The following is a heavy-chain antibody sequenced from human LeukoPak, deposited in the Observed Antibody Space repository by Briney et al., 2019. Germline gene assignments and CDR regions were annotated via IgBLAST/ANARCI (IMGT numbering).Heavy chain of an antibody. CDR1: GGTFSSYT. D-gene: IGHD3-10*01. CDR2: IIPILGIA. V-gene: IGHV1-69*02. J-gene: IGHJ6*03. Sequence: SVKVSCKASGGTFSSYTISWVRQAPGQGLEWMGRIIPILGIANYAQKFQGRVTITADKSTSTAYMELSSLRSEDTAVYYCASSHGSGSYYLPVGYYYMDVWGKGTTVTVSS. CDR3: ASSHGSGSYYLPVGYYYMDV.